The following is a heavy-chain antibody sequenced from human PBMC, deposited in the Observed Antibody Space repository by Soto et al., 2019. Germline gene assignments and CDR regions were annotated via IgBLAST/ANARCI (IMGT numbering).Heavy chain of an antibody. CDR1: GFTFSSYA. D-gene: IGHD6-19*01. J-gene: IGHJ4*02. CDR3: AKCKALVIAVAPVDY. Sequence: EVQLLESGGGLVQPGGSLRLSCAASGFTFSSYAMSWVRQAPGKGLEWVSAISGSGGSTYYADSVKGRFTISRDNSKNPMYLQMTSLRAEDTAVYYCAKCKALVIAVAPVDYWGQGTLVTVSS. CDR2: ISGSGGST. V-gene: IGHV3-23*01.